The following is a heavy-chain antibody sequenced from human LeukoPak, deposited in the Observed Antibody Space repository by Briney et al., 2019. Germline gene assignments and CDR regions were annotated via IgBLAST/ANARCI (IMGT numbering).Heavy chain of an antibody. CDR3: AGATVVTPHALDI. CDR1: RYTFTSYY. Sequence: GASVKVSCKASRYTFTSYYMHWVRQAPGQGLEWMGIINPSGGSTTYAQMFQGRVTMTRDTSTSTVYMEVRSLRYEDTAVYYCAGATVVTPHALDIWGQGTMVTVSS. CDR2: INPSGGST. J-gene: IGHJ3*02. V-gene: IGHV1-46*01. D-gene: IGHD4-23*01.